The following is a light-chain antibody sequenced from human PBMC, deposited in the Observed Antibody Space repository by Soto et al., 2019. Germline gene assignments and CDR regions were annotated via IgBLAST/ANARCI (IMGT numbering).Light chain of an antibody. J-gene: IGKJ1*01. CDR3: LQRSNWPPWT. CDR2: DAS. CDR1: QSVNYY. Sequence: EIVLTQSPATLSLSPGERATLSCRASQSVNYYLAWYQQKPGQAPRLLIYDASHRATGIPARFSGSGSETDFTLTISSLEPEDFAVYYCLQRSNWPPWTFGQGTKVDIK. V-gene: IGKV3-11*01.